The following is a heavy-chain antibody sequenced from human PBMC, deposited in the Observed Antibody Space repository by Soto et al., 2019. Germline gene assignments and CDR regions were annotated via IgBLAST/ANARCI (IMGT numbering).Heavy chain of an antibody. V-gene: IGHV1-69*13. CDR2: IIPTSGTA. CDR3: ARGQGYCSGGICYYYYYGMDV. J-gene: IGHJ6*02. Sequence: ASLKLSCKASGGSYSGDAFGWVRQAPGQGLEWMGGIIPTSGTANYAQRFQGRATITADESTSTAYMELSSLTSEDTAVYFCARGQGYCSGGICYYYYYGMDVWGQGTTVTVSS. D-gene: IGHD2-15*01. CDR1: GGSYSGDA.